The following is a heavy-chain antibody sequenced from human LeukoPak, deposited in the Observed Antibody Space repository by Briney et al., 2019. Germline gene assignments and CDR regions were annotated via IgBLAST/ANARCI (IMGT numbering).Heavy chain of an antibody. D-gene: IGHD5-12*01. CDR1: GYTLTGYC. V-gene: IGHV1-2*02. J-gene: IGHJ4*02. Sequence: ASARVSCKASGYTLTGYCMHWLRQAPGQGLEWMGWINPNSGDTNYAQKFQGRVTMTRDTSISTAYMELSRLTSDDTAVYYCAKNPYEYYFDYWGQGTLVTVSS. CDR2: INPNSGDT. CDR3: AKNPYEYYFDY.